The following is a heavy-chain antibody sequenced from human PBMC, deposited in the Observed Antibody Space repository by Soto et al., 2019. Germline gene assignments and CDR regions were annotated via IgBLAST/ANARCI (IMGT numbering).Heavy chain of an antibody. CDR2: IYNSGTT. V-gene: IGHV4-31*03. CDR1: GGSITRGGYY. CDR3: ARGSYTSTWY. J-gene: IGHJ4*02. D-gene: IGHD6-13*01. Sequence: SETLSLTCTVSGGSITRGGYYWSWIRQHPGKGLEWIGYIYNSGTTYYNPSLKSRVTISVDTSKNQFSLKLTSVTAADTAVYYCARGSYTSTWYWGQGTLVTVSS.